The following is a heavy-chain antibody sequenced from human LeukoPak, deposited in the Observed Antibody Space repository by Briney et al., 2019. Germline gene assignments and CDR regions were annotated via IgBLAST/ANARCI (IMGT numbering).Heavy chain of an antibody. D-gene: IGHD5-12*01. Sequence: GGSLRLSCAASGFTFSSYGMHWLRQAPSKGLECVAFIWYDGSNKYYADSVKGGFTICRDNSKNTLYLQMNSLRAEDTAVYYCARRSNLIHGGYDIVGYFDYWGQGTLVTVSS. V-gene: IGHV3-33*01. CDR3: ARRSNLIHGGYDIVGYFDY. J-gene: IGHJ4*02. CDR2: IWYDGSNK. CDR1: GFTFSSYG.